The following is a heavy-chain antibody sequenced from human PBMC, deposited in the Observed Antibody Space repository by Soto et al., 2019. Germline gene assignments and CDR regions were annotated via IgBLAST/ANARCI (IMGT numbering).Heavy chain of an antibody. CDR2: VSGSGNST. Sequence: EVQLLESGGGLVQPGGSLRLSCAASGFIFSSFAMSWVRQAPGKGLEWVSAVSGSGNSTYYADSVKGRFIISRDNSKSTLYLQMNTLRAEDTAVYYCARYCSSTSCYPGFDYWGQKTLVTVSS. CDR3: ARYCSSTSCYPGFDY. CDR1: GFIFSSFA. D-gene: IGHD2-2*01. V-gene: IGHV3-23*01. J-gene: IGHJ4*02.